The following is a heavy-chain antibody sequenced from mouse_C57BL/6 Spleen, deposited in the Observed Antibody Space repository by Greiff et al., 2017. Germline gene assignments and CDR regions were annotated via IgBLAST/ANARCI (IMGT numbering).Heavy chain of an antibody. CDR1: GFTFTDYY. CDR2: IRNKANGYTT. CDR3: ARWGLTGRDFDY. Sequence: EVKLVESGGGLVQPGGSLSLSCAASGFTFTDYYMSWVRQPPGKALEWLGFIRNKANGYTTEYSASVKGRFTISSDNSQSILYLQMNALGAEDSATYYCARWGLTGRDFDYWGQGTTLTVSS. D-gene: IGHD4-1*01. V-gene: IGHV7-3*01. J-gene: IGHJ2*01.